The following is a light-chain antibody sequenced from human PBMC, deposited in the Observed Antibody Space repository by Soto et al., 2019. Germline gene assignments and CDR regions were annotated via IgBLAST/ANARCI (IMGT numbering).Light chain of an antibody. CDR2: GTS. J-gene: IGKJ2*03. Sequence: EIVLTQSPGTLSLSPGERVTLSCRASQSVNSNYLAWYQQKPGQAPRLLIYGTSSRATDIPDRFSGSGSGTDFTLTISRLEPEDFAVYYCKQYGDGNSPRYSFGQGTKLEIK. CDR3: KQYGDGNSPRYS. CDR1: QSVNSNY. V-gene: IGKV3-20*01.